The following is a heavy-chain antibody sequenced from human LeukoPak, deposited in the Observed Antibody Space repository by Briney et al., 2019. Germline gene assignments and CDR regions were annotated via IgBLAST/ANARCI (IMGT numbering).Heavy chain of an antibody. V-gene: IGHV4-59*12. CDR1: GGSISSYY. J-gene: IGHJ4*02. CDR2: IYYSGST. Sequence: NPSETLSLTCTVSGGSISSYYWSWIRQPPGKGLEWIGYIYYSGSTNYNPSLKSRVTISVDTSKNQFSLKLSSVTAADTAVYYCARGTIAARLSYFDYWGQGTLVTVSS. D-gene: IGHD6-6*01. CDR3: ARGTIAARLSYFDY.